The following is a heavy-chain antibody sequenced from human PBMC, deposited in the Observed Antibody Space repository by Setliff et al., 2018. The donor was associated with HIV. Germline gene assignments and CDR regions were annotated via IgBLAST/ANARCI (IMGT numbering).Heavy chain of an antibody. V-gene: IGHV1-46*01. D-gene: IGHD2-15*01. Sequence: ASVKVSCKASGYTFTSYYVHWVRQAPGQGLEWMGIINPSGGSTTHAQNFQGRVTMTRDTSTSTVYMELSSLRSEDTAVYYCVREGHCVGVKCYSTDVWGQGTTVTVSS. CDR1: GYTFTSYY. J-gene: IGHJ6*02. CDR2: INPSGGST. CDR3: VREGHCVGVKCYSTDV.